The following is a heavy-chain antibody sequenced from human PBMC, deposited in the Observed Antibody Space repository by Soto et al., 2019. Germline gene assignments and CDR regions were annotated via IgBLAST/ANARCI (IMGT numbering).Heavy chain of an antibody. V-gene: IGHV4-34*01. CDR2: INHSGRT. Sequence: QVQLQQWGAGLLKPSETLSLTCAVYGGSFSGYYWSWIRQPPGKGLEWIGEINHSGRTNYNPSLKSRVTISVDSSKTQFSRKLSSVTAADTAVYYCARGSGIAARPRPFDIWGKGTMVTVS. J-gene: IGHJ3*02. CDR3: ARGSGIAARPRPFDI. CDR1: GGSFSGYY. D-gene: IGHD6-6*01.